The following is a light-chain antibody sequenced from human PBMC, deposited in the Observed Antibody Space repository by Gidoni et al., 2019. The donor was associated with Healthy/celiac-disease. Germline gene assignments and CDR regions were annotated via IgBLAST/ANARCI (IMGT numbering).Light chain of an antibody. V-gene: IGKV1-5*03. CDR2: KAS. J-gene: IGKJ1*01. CDR3: QQYNSYSPWT. Sequence: DIQMTQSPSTLSASVGDRVTLTCRASQSISSWLAWYQQKPGKAPKHLIYKASSLESGVPSRFSGSGSGTKFTLPISSLQPDDFATYYCQQYNSYSPWTFGQGTKVEIK. CDR1: QSISSW.